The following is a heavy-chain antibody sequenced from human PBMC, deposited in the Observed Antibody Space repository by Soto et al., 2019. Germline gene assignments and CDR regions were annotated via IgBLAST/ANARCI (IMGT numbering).Heavy chain of an antibody. V-gene: IGHV4-34*01. J-gene: IGHJ6*03. CDR3: AGIAGYSYGYGYYYYHMDV. D-gene: IGHD5-18*01. Sequence: SETLSLTCAVYGGSFSGYYWSWIRQPPGKGLEWIGEINHSGSTNYNPSLKSRVTISVDTSKNQFSLKLSSVTAADTAVYYCAGIAGYSYGYGYYYYHMDVWGKGTTVTVS. CDR2: INHSGST. CDR1: GGSFSGYY.